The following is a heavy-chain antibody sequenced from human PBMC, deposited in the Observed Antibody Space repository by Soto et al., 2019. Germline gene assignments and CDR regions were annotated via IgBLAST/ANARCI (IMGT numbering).Heavy chain of an antibody. CDR2: SRNKANSYTT. CDR1: GFTFRDHY. D-gene: IGHD1-26*01. J-gene: IGHJ4*02. Sequence: GGSLRLSCAASGFTFRDHYMVWVRQAPGKGLAWVGRSRNKANSYTTEYAASVKGRFTISRDDSENSLYLQMNSLKTEDTAVYYCARASGNYYPFDYWGQGALVTVSS. V-gene: IGHV3-72*01. CDR3: ARASGNYYPFDY.